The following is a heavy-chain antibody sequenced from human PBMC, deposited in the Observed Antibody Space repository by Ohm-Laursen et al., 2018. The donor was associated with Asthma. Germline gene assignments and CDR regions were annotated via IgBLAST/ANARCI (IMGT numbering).Heavy chain of an antibody. V-gene: IGHV3-30*18. CDR3: AKALVGAPLYYHYYGMDV. Sequence: SLRLSCAASGFTFSSYGMHWVRQAPGKGLEWVAVISYDGSNKYYADSVKGRFTISRDNAKNTLYLQMNSLRDEDTALYYCAKALVGAPLYYHYYGMDVWGQGTTVTVSS. CDR1: GFTFSSYG. CDR2: ISYDGSNK. J-gene: IGHJ6*02. D-gene: IGHD1-26*01.